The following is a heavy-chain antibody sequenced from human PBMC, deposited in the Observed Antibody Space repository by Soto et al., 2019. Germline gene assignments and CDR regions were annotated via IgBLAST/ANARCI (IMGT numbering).Heavy chain of an antibody. CDR1: GGSVSSGSYY. CDR2: IYYSGST. Sequence: SETLSLTCTVSGGSVSSGSYYWSWIRQPPGKGLEWIGYIYYSGSTNYNPSLKSRVTISVDTSKIQFSLKLSSVTAADTAVYYCATHSIAAAGTGGWFDPWGQGTLVTVSS. CDR3: ATHSIAAAGTGGWFDP. J-gene: IGHJ5*02. V-gene: IGHV4-61*01. D-gene: IGHD6-13*01.